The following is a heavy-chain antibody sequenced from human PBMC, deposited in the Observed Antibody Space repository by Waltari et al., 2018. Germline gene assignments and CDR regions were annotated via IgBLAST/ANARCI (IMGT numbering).Heavy chain of an antibody. CDR2: INNEGMTT. V-gene: IGHV3-74*01. D-gene: IGHD3-22*01. CDR3: TRAYRGTFYSDSSGYSTFGY. J-gene: IGHJ4*02. CDR1: GFTFSSYW. Sequence: EVQLVESGGGLVQPGGSLRLSCAASGFTFSSYWMHWVRQAPGKGLVWVSRINNEGMTTSYADAVKGRFTISRDNAKNTLYLQMNSLRVEDTAVYYCTRAYRGTFYSDSSGYSTFGYWGQGTLVTVSS.